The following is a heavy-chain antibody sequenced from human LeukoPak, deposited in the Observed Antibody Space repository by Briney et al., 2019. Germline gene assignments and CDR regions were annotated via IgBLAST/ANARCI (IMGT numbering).Heavy chain of an antibody. V-gene: IGHV3-48*01. D-gene: IGHD4-17*01. J-gene: IGHJ4*02. CDR1: GFTFSTYS. CDR2: ISDSSRKI. CDR3: ARGPYGDYIAAFDY. Sequence: PGGSLRLSCAASGFTFSTYSMNWVRQAPGKGLEWVSYISDSSRKIYYADSVKGRFTIPRDNAKNSLYLQMNSLRAEDTAVYYCARGPYGDYIAAFDYWGQGTLVTVSS.